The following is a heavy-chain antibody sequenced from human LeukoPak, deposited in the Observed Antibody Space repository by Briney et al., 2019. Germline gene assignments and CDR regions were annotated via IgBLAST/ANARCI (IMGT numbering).Heavy chain of an antibody. Sequence: GSLRLSCAASGFTFSNRSMSWVRQAPEKGLEWVSTITSGDGSPYYADSVKGRFTISRDNSNNMLYLQMNSLRAEDTAVYYCTKRGAYYVDYWGRGIPVTVSS. D-gene: IGHD3-16*01. J-gene: IGHJ4*02. V-gene: IGHV3-23*01. CDR1: GFTFSNRS. CDR2: ITSGDGSP. CDR3: TKRGAYYVDY.